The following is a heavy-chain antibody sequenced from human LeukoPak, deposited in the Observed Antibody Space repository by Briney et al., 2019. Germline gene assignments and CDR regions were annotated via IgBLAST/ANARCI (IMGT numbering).Heavy chain of an antibody. Sequence: SETLSLTCTVSGGSISSYYWSWIRQPAGKGLEWIGRIYTSGSTNYNPSLKSRVTMSVDTSKNQFSLKLSSVTAADTAVYYCARDLYSYGSEYFDYWGQGILVTVSS. D-gene: IGHD5-18*01. J-gene: IGHJ4*02. V-gene: IGHV4-4*07. CDR2: IYTSGST. CDR3: ARDLYSYGSEYFDY. CDR1: GGSISSYY.